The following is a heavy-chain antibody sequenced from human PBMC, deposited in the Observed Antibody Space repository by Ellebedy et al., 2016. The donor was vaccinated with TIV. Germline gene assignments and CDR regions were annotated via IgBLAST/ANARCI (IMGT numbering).Heavy chain of an antibody. V-gene: IGHV3-23*01. CDR2: ISNTGSRT. CDR3: AKGRGGGSDSSAPRYYFDY. CDR1: GFTFSTYG. J-gene: IGHJ4*02. D-gene: IGHD3-22*01. Sequence: GESLKISCAASGFTFSTYGMHWVRQAPGKGLDWVSTISNTGSRTYYADSVAGRFIISRDNSKKTLYLQIHSLRAEDTTVYSCAKGRGGGSDSSAPRYYFDYWGLGTLVTVSS.